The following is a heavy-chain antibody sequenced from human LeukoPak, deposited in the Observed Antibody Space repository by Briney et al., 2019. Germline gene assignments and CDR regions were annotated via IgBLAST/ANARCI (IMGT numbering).Heavy chain of an antibody. J-gene: IGHJ3*02. CDR3: ASSSITIFGVGPFDI. CDR1: GGSISSGGYY. V-gene: IGHV4-31*03. CDR2: IYYSGST. Sequence: SETLSLTCTVSGGSISSGGYYWSWIRQHPGKGLEWIGYIYYSGSTYYNPSLKSRVTISVDTSKNQFSLKLSSVTAADTAVYYCASSSITIFGVGPFDIWGQGTMVTVSS. D-gene: IGHD3-3*01.